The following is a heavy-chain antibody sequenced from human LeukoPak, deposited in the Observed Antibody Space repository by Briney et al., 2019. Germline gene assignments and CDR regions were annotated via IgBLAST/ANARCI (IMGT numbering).Heavy chain of an antibody. CDR2: ISGSGGST. V-gene: IGHV3-23*01. CDR1: GFTFSSYA. D-gene: IGHD6-13*01. J-gene: IGHJ4*02. Sequence: GGSLRLSCAASGFTFSSYAMSWVRQAPGKGLEWVSAISGSGGSTYYADSVKGRFTISRDNSKNTLYLQMNSLRAEDPDVYYCTKVGLLAAAGHTGSYYWGQGTLVTVSS. CDR3: TKVGLLAAAGHTGSYY.